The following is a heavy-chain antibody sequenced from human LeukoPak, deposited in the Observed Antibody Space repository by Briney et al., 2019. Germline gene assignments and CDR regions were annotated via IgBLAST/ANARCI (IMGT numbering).Heavy chain of an antibody. J-gene: IGHJ4*02. CDR1: GYTFTSYG. CDR3: ARGVRGYCSSTSCYVFDY. D-gene: IGHD2-2*01. V-gene: IGHV1-18*01. Sequence: ASVKVSCKASGYTFTSYGISWERQAPGQGLEWMGWISAYNGNTNYAQKLQGRVTMTTDTSTSTAYMELRSLRSDDTAVYYCARGVRGYCSSTSCYVFDYWGQGTLVTVSS. CDR2: ISAYNGNT.